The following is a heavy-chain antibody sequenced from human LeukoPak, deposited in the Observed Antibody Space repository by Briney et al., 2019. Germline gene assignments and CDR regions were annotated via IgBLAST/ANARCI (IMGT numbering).Heavy chain of an antibody. CDR3: ARDSVVVPAARSDY. Sequence: GGSLRLSCAASGFTFSSYSMNWVRQAPGKGLEWVSYISSSSSTIYYADSVKGRFTISRDNAKNSLYLQMNSLRAEDTAVYYCARDSVVVPAARSDYRGQGTLVTVSS. J-gene: IGHJ4*02. D-gene: IGHD2-2*01. CDR1: GFTFSSYS. CDR2: ISSSSSTI. V-gene: IGHV3-48*01.